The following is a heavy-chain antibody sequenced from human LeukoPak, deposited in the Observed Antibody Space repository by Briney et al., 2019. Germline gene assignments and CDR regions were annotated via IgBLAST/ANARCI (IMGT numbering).Heavy chain of an antibody. CDR2: IFHTGIT. Sequence: PSETLSLACTVSGGSVTKYYWHWIRQAPGKGLEWIGFIFHTGITNYNPSLKGRVTISVDTSKNQFSLKLTSVTAADTAVYFCARDLFPINWFESWGQGTLVTVSS. V-gene: IGHV4-59*02. CDR3: ARDLFPINWFES. J-gene: IGHJ5*01. D-gene: IGHD2-2*02. CDR1: GGSVTKYY.